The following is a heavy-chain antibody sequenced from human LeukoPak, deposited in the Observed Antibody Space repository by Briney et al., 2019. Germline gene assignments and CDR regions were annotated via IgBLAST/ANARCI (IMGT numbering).Heavy chain of an antibody. D-gene: IGHD3-16*02. CDR1: GGSFSGYY. J-gene: IGHJ4*02. Sequence: SETLSLTCAVYGGSFSGYYWSWIRQPPGKGLEWIGEINHSGSTNYNPSLKSRVTISVDTSKNQFSLKLSSVTAADTAVYYCARGIYDYVWGSYRLQTVLFDYWGQGTLVTVSS. CDR2: INHSGST. V-gene: IGHV4-34*01. CDR3: ARGIYDYVWGSYRLQTVLFDY.